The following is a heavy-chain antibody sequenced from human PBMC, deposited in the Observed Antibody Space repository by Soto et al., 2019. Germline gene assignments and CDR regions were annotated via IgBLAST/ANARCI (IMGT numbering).Heavy chain of an antibody. CDR3: ARGAEKIVVGGNWFDH. Sequence: PXETLSLTCTVSGCSISSGDYYWSWIRQPPGKGLEWIGYIYYSGSTYYNPSLKSRVTISVDTSKNQFSLKLSSVTAADTAVYYCARGAEKIVVGGNWFDHWGQGTLVTVSS. CDR2: IYYSGST. J-gene: IGHJ5*02. D-gene: IGHD2-2*01. CDR1: GCSISSGDYY. V-gene: IGHV4-30-4*01.